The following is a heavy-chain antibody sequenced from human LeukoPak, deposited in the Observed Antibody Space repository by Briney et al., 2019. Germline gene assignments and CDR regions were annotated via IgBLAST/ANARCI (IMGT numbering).Heavy chain of an antibody. CDR1: GFTVSSNY. CDR3: ARESVSYYYDSSWYRV. Sequence: GGSLRLSCAASGFTVSSNYMSWVRQAPGKGLEWVSVIYSGGSTYYADSVKGRFTISRDNSKNTLYLQMNSLRAEDTAVYYCARESVSYYYDSSWYRVWGQGTLVTVSS. CDR2: IYSGGST. V-gene: IGHV3-53*01. D-gene: IGHD3-22*01. J-gene: IGHJ4*02.